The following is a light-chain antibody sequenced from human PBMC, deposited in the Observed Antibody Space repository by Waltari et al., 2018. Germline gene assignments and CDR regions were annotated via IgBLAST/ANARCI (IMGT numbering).Light chain of an antibody. V-gene: IGKV1-39*01. J-gene: IGKJ2*01. Sequence: DIQMTQSPSSLSASVGDRVTITCRESQNIRNYLSWHQQKPGKAPNLLIYDASTLQSGAPSRFSAYGSGTDFTLTISSLQPEDFATYYCQQTYSTPYTFGQGTKLDIK. CDR2: DAS. CDR3: QQTYSTPYT. CDR1: QNIRNY.